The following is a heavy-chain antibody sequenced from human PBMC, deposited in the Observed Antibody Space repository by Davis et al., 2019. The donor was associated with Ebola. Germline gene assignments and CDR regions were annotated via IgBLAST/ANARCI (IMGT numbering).Heavy chain of an antibody. Sequence: AASVKVSCKASGYTFTSYGISWVRQAPGQGLEWMGWISAYNGNTDYAQKLQGRVTMTTDTSTSTAYMELRSLRSDDTAVYYCARGPPYSGSYFYYFDYWGQGTLVTVSS. CDR2: ISAYNGNT. D-gene: IGHD1-26*01. V-gene: IGHV1-18*01. J-gene: IGHJ4*02. CDR1: GYTFTSYG. CDR3: ARGPPYSGSYFYYFDY.